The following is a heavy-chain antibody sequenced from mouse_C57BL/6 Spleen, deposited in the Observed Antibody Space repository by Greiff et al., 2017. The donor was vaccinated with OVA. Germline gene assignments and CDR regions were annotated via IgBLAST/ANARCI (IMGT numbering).Heavy chain of an antibody. D-gene: IGHD1-1*01. V-gene: IGHV1-18*01. J-gene: IGHJ3*01. Sequence: EVKLQASGPELVKPGASVKIPCKASGYTFTDYNMDWVKQSPGKSLYLIGDINPNNGGTIYNQKFKGKATLTVDKSSSTAYMELRSLTSEDTAVYYCARGGYYGSPSWFAYWGQGTLVTVSA. CDR2: INPNNGGT. CDR3: ARGGYYGSPSWFAY. CDR1: GYTFTDYN.